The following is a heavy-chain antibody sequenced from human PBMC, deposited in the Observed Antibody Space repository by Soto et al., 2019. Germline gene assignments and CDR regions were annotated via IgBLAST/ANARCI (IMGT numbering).Heavy chain of an antibody. Sequence: EVQLVQSGEGLVQPGGSLRLSCVGSGFTSTDFYMNWVRQAPGKGLGWVANIRPDGREANYVAYVKGQFTTTRDNAKNSLVLQMNSLRADDTAVYYCAGGGGDDYNYWGQGILVTVSS. J-gene: IGHJ4*02. CDR1: GFTSTDFY. D-gene: IGHD4-4*01. V-gene: IGHV3-7*03. CDR2: IRPDGREA. CDR3: AGGGGDDYNY.